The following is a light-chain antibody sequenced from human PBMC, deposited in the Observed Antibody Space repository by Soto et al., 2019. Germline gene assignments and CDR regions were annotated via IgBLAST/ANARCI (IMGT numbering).Light chain of an antibody. Sequence: PGDRVTITCRASQSAGNFLAWYQQKPGQAPRLLIYDASNRATGIPARFSGSGSGTDFTLTISSLEPEDFAFYYCQQRSNWPSITFGQGTRLEIK. J-gene: IGKJ5*01. CDR1: QSAGNF. CDR3: QQRSNWPSIT. CDR2: DAS. V-gene: IGKV3-11*01.